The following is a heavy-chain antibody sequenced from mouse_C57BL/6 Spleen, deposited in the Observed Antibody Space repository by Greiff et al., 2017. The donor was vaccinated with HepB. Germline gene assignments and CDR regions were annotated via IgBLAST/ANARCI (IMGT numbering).Heavy chain of an antibody. CDR3: AVYGKDY. D-gene: IGHD1-2*01. J-gene: IGHJ2*01. CDR1: GYTFTSYW. CDR2: IDPSDSYT. Sequence: VQLQQPGAELVKPGASVKLSCKASGYTFTSYWMQWVKQRPGQGLEWIGEIDPSDSYTNYNQKFKGKATLTVDTSSSTAYMQLSSLTSEDSAVYYCAVYGKDYWGQGTTLTVSS. V-gene: IGHV1-50*01.